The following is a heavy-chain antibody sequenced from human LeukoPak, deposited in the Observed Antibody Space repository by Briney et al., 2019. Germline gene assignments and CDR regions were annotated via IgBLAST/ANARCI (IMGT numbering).Heavy chain of an antibody. D-gene: IGHD5-24*01. Sequence: PSETLSLTCTVSGGSISSSSYYWGWIRQPPGKGLEWIGSIYYSGSTYYNPSLKSRVTISVDTSKNQFSLKLSSVTAADTAVYYCARAVGYNFYYWGQGTLVTVSS. J-gene: IGHJ4*02. CDR2: IYYSGST. CDR3: ARAVGYNFYY. CDR1: GGSISSSSYY. V-gene: IGHV4-39*01.